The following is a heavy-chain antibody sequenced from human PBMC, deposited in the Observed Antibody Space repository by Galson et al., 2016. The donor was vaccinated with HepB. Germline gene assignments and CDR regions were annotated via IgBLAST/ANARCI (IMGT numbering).Heavy chain of an antibody. V-gene: IGHV4-61*01. CDR2: KYFSGST. J-gene: IGHJ4*02. CDR1: GDSFSSSLYY. Sequence: SETLSLTCTVSGDSFSSSLYYWAWIRQRPGKGLEWIGYKYFSGSTNYNPSLKGRVTISLDTSKNQFALHLTSVTAADTAIYYCARGGAVSVSTSFYPLAHWGQGTLVAVSS. D-gene: IGHD2-2*01. CDR3: ARGGAVSVSTSFYPLAH.